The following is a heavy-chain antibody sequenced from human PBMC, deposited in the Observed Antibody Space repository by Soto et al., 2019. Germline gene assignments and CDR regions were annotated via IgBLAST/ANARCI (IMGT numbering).Heavy chain of an antibody. CDR1: GFTFRSYS. CDR3: ARDLVLPPAIELPGYYYHGMDV. V-gene: IGHV3-30*19. Sequence: QVQLVESGGGVVQPGRSLRLSCEASGFTFRSYSLHWVRQAPGKGLEWVAVISYDGINIDYADSVKGRFTISRDNSKNTLSLQMNSLRPEDTAVYYCARDLVLPPAIELPGYYYHGMDVWGQGTTVTVS. D-gene: IGHD2-2*02. CDR2: ISYDGINI. J-gene: IGHJ6*02.